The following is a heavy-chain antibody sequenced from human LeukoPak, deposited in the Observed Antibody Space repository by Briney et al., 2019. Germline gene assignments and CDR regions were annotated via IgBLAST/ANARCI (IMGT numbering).Heavy chain of an antibody. V-gene: IGHV3-66*01. Sequence: GGSLRLSCAASGFTVSRNYMSWVRQAPGKGLEWVSVIYSAGSTYYADSVKGRFTISRDNSKNTLYLQMNSLRAEDTAVYYCAREREDSGLAFDIWGQGTMVTVSS. J-gene: IGHJ3*02. CDR1: GFTVSRNY. CDR2: IYSAGST. CDR3: AREREDSGLAFDI. D-gene: IGHD6-19*01.